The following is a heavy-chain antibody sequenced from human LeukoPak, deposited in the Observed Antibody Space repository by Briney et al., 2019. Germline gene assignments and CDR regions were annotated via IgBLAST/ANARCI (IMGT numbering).Heavy chain of an antibody. Sequence: SETLSLTCTVSGGSISSSSYYWGWIRQPPGKGLEWIGSIYYSGSTYYNPSLKSGVTISVDTSKNQFSLKLSSVTAADTAVYYCARQVRFCSGGNCYDYLDIWGQGALVTVSS. V-gene: IGHV4-39*01. D-gene: IGHD2-15*01. J-gene: IGHJ3*02. CDR3: ARQVRFCSGGNCYDYLDI. CDR1: GGSISSSSYY. CDR2: IYYSGST.